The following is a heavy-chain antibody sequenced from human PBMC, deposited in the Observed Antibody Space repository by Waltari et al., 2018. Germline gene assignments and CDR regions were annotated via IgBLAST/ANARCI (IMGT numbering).Heavy chain of an antibody. CDR2: ISPDGTKT. V-gene: IGHV3-74*01. CDR3: VRNDGSVYGKFDC. CDR1: GLTFSSDW. Sequence: EVQLVESGGDLVQPGGSLRLSCATSGLTFSSDWVHGVLQPSGKGLVWVSRISPDGTKTYYADSVKGRFSISRDNAKNTLYLQMNTLKVEDTATYYCVRNDGSVYGKFDCWGQGTPVTVSS. J-gene: IGHJ4*02. D-gene: IGHD1-1*01.